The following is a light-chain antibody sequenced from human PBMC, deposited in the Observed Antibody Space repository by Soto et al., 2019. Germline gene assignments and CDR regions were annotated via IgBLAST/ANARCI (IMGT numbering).Light chain of an antibody. CDR3: CSSAAGSTLVL. CDR1: SSDIGNYNL. V-gene: IGLV2-23*02. CDR2: EVH. J-gene: IGLJ2*01. Sequence: QSALTQPASVSGSPGQSVTFSCAGTSSDIGNYNLVSWYQQYPGKAPKLIIYEVHNRPSGVSNRFSGSKSGNTASLTISGLRAEDEADYYCCSSAAGSTLVLFGGGTKLTVL.